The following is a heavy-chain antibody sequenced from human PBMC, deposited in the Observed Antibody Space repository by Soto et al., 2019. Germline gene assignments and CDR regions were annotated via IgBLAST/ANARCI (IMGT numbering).Heavy chain of an antibody. CDR2: INAGNGNT. V-gene: IGHV1-3*01. J-gene: IGHJ5*02. Sequence: ASVKVSCKASGYTFTSCAMHWVRQAPGQRLEWMGWINAGNGNTKYSQKFQGRVTITRDTSASTAYMELSSLRSEDTAVYYCARERAAYSSSSYNWFDPWGQGSLVTVSS. CDR1: GYTFTSCA. D-gene: IGHD6-6*01. CDR3: ARERAAYSSSSYNWFDP.